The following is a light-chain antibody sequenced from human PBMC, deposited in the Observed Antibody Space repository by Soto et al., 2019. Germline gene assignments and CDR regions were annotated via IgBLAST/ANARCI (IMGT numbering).Light chain of an antibody. CDR3: AVWDDSLNGSV. CDR2: SDS. Sequence: QSALTQPPSASGTPGQRVTISCSGSTSNIGSNTVNWYQQLPGTAPKLLIYSDSQRPSGVPDRFSGSKSGTSASLAISGLQSEDESDYYCAVWDDSLNGSVFGGGTQLTVL. CDR1: TSNIGSNT. V-gene: IGLV1-44*01. J-gene: IGLJ2*01.